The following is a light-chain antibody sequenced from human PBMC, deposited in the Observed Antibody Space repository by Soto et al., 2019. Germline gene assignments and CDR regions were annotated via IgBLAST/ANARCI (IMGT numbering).Light chain of an antibody. CDR2: KAS. CDR3: QLYNSYSRT. V-gene: IGKV1-5*03. J-gene: IGKJ1*01. Sequence: DIQMTQSPSTLSATIEDRVTITCRASQSIHSWLAWYQQKPGKAPKRLIYKASSLQTGVPSRFSGSGSGTEFTLTISSLQPDDFATYYCQLYNSYSRTFGQGTKV. CDR1: QSIHSW.